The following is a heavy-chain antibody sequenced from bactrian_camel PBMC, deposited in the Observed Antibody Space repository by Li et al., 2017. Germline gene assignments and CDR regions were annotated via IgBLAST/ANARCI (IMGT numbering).Heavy chain of an antibody. D-gene: IGHD5*01. CDR1: GDTYGGTYGRSC. Sequence: HVQLVESGGCSVQAGGSLTLSCTVSGDTYGGTYGRSCLGWFRQAPGKEREGVAFIYTPTGTTSYGDSVKGRFTISRDNAKNTLYLQLDSLETDDTATYYCTRAYGMVPESQGTQVTVSS. CDR2: IYTPTGTT. V-gene: IGHV3S1*01. J-gene: IGHJ4*01.